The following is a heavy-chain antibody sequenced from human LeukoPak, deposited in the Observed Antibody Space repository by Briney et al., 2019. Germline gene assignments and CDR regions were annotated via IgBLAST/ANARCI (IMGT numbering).Heavy chain of an antibody. CDR1: GFTFSSYV. D-gene: IGHD6-19*01. CDR3: AKMPVSYSSGWSTFDY. CDR2: ISGSGGTT. V-gene: IGHV3-23*01. J-gene: IGHJ4*02. Sequence: GGSLRLSCAASGFTFSSYVMSWVRQAPGKGLEWVSGISGSGGTTNYADSVKGRFTISRDNSKSTLYLQMNSLRAEDTAIYYCAKMPVSYSSGWSTFDYWGQGSLVTVSS.